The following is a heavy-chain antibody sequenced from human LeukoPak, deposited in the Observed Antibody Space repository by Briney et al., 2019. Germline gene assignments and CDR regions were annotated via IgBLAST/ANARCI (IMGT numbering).Heavy chain of an antibody. J-gene: IGHJ4*02. CDR1: GFTFSTYS. CDR3: AKISWDGRGTFY. CDR2: IRGGGENT. Sequence: GGCLRLSCAASGFTFSTYSMSWVRQAPGKGLEWVSAIRGGGENTYYADSVKGRFTISRDNSKDTLSLQMNSLRAEDTAVYYCAKISWDGRGTFYWGQGTLVTVSS. V-gene: IGHV3-23*01. D-gene: IGHD2-15*01.